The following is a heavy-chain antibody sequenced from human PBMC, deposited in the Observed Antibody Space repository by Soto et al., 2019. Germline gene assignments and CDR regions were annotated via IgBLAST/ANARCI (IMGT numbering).Heavy chain of an antibody. J-gene: IGHJ5*02. D-gene: IGHD3-22*01. CDR1: GGTFSSYA. Sequence: SVKVSFKASGGTFSSYAISWLRQAPGQGLEWMGGIIPIFGTANYAQKFQGRVTITADESTSTAYMELSSLRSEDTAVYYCAREFGPSHLVVTTKFDPWGQGTLVTVSS. CDR3: AREFGPSHLVVTTKFDP. CDR2: IIPIFGTA. V-gene: IGHV1-69*13.